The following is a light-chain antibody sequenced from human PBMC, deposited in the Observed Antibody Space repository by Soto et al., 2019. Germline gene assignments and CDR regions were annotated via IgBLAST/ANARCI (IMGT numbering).Light chain of an antibody. J-gene: IGLJ1*01. V-gene: IGLV3-21*02. CDR1: NIGSKS. CDR2: DDS. CDR3: QVWDSSSDHPGDV. Sequence: SYELTQPPSVSVAPGQTARITCGGHNIGSKSVHWYQQKPGQAPVLVVYDDSDRPSGIPERFSGSNSGNTATLTISRVEAGDEADYYCQVWDSSSDHPGDVFGTGTKLTVL.